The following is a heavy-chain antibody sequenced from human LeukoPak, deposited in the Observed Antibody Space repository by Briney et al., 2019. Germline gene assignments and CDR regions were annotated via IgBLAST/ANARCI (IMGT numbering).Heavy chain of an antibody. CDR2: IYYSGST. Sequence: SETLSLICTVSGGSISGSSYYWGWIRQPPGKGLEWIGYIYYSGSTYYNPSLKSRVTISVDTSKNQFSLKLSSVTAADTAVYYCARGDYVWGSYRNLLFDYWGQGTLVTVSS. CDR3: ARGDYVWGSYRNLLFDY. V-gene: IGHV4-30-4*08. CDR1: GGSISGSSYY. D-gene: IGHD3-16*02. J-gene: IGHJ4*02.